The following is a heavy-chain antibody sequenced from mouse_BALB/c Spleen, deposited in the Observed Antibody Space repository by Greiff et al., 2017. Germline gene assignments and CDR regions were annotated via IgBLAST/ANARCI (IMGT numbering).Heavy chain of an antibody. D-gene: IGHD1-1*02. CDR3: AGDVVDY. CDR2: IWAGGST. CDR1: GFSLTSYG. V-gene: IGHV2-9*02. J-gene: IGHJ3*01. Sequence: QVQLKESGPGLVAPSQCLSISCTASGFSLTSYGVHWVRQPPGKGLEWLGVIWAGGSTNYNSALMPRLSINKDNTTSHVFLIMNSLQTDDTAKYYCAGDVVDYWGQGTLVTVSA.